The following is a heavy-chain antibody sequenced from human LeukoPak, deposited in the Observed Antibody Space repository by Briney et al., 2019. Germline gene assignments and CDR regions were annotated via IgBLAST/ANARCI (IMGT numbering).Heavy chain of an antibody. V-gene: IGHV1-69*13. CDR2: IIPIFGTA. D-gene: IGHD3-16*01. Sequence: ASVKVSCKASGGTFSSYAISWVRQAPGQGLEWMGGIIPIFGTANYAQKFQGRVTITADESTSTAYMELSSLRSEDTAVYYCAREVGDYVWGSNLFDYWGQGTLVTVSS. CDR3: AREVGDYVWGSNLFDY. CDR1: GGTFSSYA. J-gene: IGHJ4*02.